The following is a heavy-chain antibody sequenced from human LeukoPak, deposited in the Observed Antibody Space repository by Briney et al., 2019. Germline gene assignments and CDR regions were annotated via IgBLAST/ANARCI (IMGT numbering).Heavy chain of an antibody. CDR1: GGSISSYY. V-gene: IGHV4-59*08. CDR2: IYYSGST. Sequence: SETLSLTCTVSGGSISSYYWSWIRQPPGKGLEWIGDIYYSGSTNYNPSLKSRVTISVDTSKNQFSLKLSSVTAADTAVYYCARHSIVGQWLVPFDYWGQGTLVTVSS. J-gene: IGHJ4*02. CDR3: ARHSIVGQWLVPFDY. D-gene: IGHD6-19*01.